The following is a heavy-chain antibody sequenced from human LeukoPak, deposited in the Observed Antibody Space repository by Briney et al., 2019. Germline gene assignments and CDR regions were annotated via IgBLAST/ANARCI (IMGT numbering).Heavy chain of an antibody. CDR2: VIGSGVDT. CDR1: GFSFSTYA. D-gene: IGHD2-15*01. CDR3: AKGAASRCRGALCYPFDC. Sequence: RGSLRLSCTASGFSFSTYAMNWVRQAPGKGLEWVASVIGSGVDTYHAVSVKGRFTVSRDNSKNTLYLQMTSLRAEDTAVYYCAKGAASRCRGALCYPFDCWGQGTLVTVSS. V-gene: IGHV3-23*01. J-gene: IGHJ4*02.